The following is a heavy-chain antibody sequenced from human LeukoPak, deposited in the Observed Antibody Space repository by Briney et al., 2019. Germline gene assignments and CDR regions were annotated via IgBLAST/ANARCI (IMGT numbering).Heavy chain of an antibody. CDR3: ARTRIGAAGPNY. CDR2: ISGSGGST. J-gene: IGHJ4*02. D-gene: IGHD6-13*01. CDR1: GFTFSSYA. V-gene: IGHV3-23*01. Sequence: PGGSLRLSCAASGFTFSSYAMSRVHQAPGKGLEWVSAISGSGGSTYYADPVKGRFTISRDNFKNTLYLQMNSLRAEDTAVYYCARTRIGAAGPNYWGQGTLVTVSS.